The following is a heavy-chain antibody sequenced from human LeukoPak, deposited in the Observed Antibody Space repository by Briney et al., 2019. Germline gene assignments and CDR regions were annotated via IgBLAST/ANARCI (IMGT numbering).Heavy chain of an antibody. J-gene: IGHJ4*02. CDR3: GRQPSGYHEKSGYYPYYFDY. CDR2: IFYNGNT. Sequence: PSETLSLTCTVSGGSFNNYYWSWVRQPPGKGLEWIGCIFYNGNTEYDPSLKSRVTISLDTSKSQISLRLTSVTAADTAVYYCGRQPSGYHEKSGYYPYYFDYWGQGSLVTVS. V-gene: IGHV4-59*08. CDR1: GGSFNNYY. D-gene: IGHD3-22*01.